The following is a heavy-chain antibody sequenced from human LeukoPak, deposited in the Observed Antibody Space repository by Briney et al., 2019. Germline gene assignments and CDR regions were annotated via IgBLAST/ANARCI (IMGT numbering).Heavy chain of an antibody. CDR3: ARFPSPAKIMITFGGVIQDY. V-gene: IGHV4-30-4*01. D-gene: IGHD3-16*01. J-gene: IGHJ4*02. Sequence: SQTLSLTCTVSGGSTSSGDYYWSWIRQPPGKGLEWIGYIYYSGSTYYNPSLKSRVTISVDTSKNQFSLKLSSVTAADTAVYYCARFPSPAKIMITFGGVIQDYWGQGTLVTVSS. CDR2: IYYSGST. CDR1: GGSTSSGDYY.